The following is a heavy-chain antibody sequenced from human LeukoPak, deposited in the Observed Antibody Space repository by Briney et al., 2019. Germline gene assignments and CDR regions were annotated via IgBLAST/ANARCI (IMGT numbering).Heavy chain of an antibody. CDR2: ISWNSGSI. CDR1: GFTFDDYA. CDR3: AKVATPLYYYYGMDV. V-gene: IGHV3-9*01. J-gene: IGHJ6*02. D-gene: IGHD5-12*01. Sequence: PGGSLRLSCAASGFTFDDYAMHWVRQAPGKGLEWVSGISWNSGSIGYADSVKGRFTISRDNAKNSLYLQMNSLRAEDTALYYCAKVATPLYYYYGMDVWGQGTTVTVSS.